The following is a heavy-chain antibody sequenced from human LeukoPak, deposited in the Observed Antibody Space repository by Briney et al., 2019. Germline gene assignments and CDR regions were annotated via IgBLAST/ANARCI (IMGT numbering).Heavy chain of an antibody. CDR1: GYTFTSYD. D-gene: IGHD3-9*01. J-gene: IGHJ6*03. V-gene: IGHV1-8*01. Sequence: GAAVKVSCKASGYTFTSYDINWVRQATGQGLEWMGWMNPNSGNTGYAQKFHGRVTMTRNTSISTTYMELSSLRSEDTAVYYCARGGRYDILTGYYSYYSMDVWGKGNTVTISS. CDR3: ARGGRYDILTGYYSYYSMDV. CDR2: MNPNSGNT.